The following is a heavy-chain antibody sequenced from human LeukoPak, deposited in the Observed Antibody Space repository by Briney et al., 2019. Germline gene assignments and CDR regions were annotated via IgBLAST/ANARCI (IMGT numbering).Heavy chain of an antibody. CDR1: GGSFSGYY. D-gene: IGHD6-13*01. Sequence: SETLSLTCAVYGGSFSGYYWSWIRQPPGKGLEWIGEINHNGSTNYNPSLKSRVTISVDTSKNQFSLKLSSVTAADTAVYYCARGRAAGNRPIDYWGQGTLVTVSS. J-gene: IGHJ4*02. CDR2: INHNGST. CDR3: ARGRAAGNRPIDY. V-gene: IGHV4-34*01.